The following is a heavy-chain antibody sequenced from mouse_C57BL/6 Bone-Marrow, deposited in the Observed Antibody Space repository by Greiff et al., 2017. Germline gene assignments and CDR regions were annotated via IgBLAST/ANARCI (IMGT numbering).Heavy chain of an antibody. CDR2: ISYDGSN. D-gene: IGHD1-1*01. V-gene: IGHV3-6*01. Sequence: EVQVVESGPGLVKPSQSLSLTCSVTGYSITSGYYWNWIRQFPGNKLEWMGYISYDGSNNYNPSLKNRISITRDTSKSQFFLKLNSVTTEDTAKYYCAREDYYGGYAMDYWGQGTSVTVSS. CDR1: GYSITSGYY. J-gene: IGHJ4*01. CDR3: AREDYYGGYAMDY.